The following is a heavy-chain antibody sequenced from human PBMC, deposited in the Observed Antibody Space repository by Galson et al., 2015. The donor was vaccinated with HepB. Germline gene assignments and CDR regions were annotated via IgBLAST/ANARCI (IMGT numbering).Heavy chain of an antibody. D-gene: IGHD1-26*01. Sequence: SLRLSCAASGFTFDDYAIHWVRQSPGKGLEWVSGISGSGSSTYYAESVKGRFTISRDNSKNTLFLQMDSLRVEGTAAYYCAKDRTGLVGTSARVVNDYYGLDVWGQGTTVTVSS. CDR1: GFTFDDYA. CDR3: AKDRTGLVGTSARVVNDYYGLDV. V-gene: IGHV3-23*01. J-gene: IGHJ6*02. CDR2: ISGSGSST.